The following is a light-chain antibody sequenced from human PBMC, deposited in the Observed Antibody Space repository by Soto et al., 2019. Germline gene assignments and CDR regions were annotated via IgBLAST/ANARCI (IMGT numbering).Light chain of an antibody. CDR3: QSFDSSRIGLL. Sequence: QSVLTQPPSVTGAPGQRVTISCTGSHSDIGAGYRVHWYQQFPHSAPKLLIYDTTNRPSGVPDRFSGSRSGTSASLAITGLQAEDEADYYCQSFDSSRIGLLFGGGTKLTVL. J-gene: IGLJ2*01. CDR1: HSDIGAGYR. V-gene: IGLV1-40*01. CDR2: DTT.